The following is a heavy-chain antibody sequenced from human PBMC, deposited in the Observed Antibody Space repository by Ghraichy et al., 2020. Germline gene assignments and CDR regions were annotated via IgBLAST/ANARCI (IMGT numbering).Heavy chain of an antibody. V-gene: IGHV3-21*01. CDR1: GLMFSPNT. CDR3: SRGGGAGTPVLYHMDV. J-gene: IGHJ6*02. Sequence: GESLRLSCVASGLMFSPNTMNWVRQAPGKGLEWVSSISSSTRYIYYADSVKGRFTISRDNAQNSLYLQMNSLRAEDTAVYYCSRGGGAGTPVLYHMDVWGLGTTVTVS. D-gene: IGHD6-19*01. CDR2: ISSSTRYI.